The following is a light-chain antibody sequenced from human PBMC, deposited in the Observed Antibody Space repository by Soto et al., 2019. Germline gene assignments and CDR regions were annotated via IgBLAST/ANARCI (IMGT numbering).Light chain of an antibody. V-gene: IGKV3-15*01. CDR3: QQYGDWPPES. CDR2: GAS. Sequence: EVVLTQSPATLSVSPWDRATLSCRASQSVSRNLAWYQQKPGQAPRLLIYGASTRATGVPARFSGSGSATEFTLSIRSLQSEEVAVYYCQQYGDWPPESFGQGNKL. J-gene: IGKJ2*01. CDR1: QSVSRN.